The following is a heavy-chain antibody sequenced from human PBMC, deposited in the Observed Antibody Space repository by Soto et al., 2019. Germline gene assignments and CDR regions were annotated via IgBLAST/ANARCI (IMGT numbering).Heavy chain of an antibody. Sequence: QVQLQESGPGLVKPSETLSLTCTVSGGSVSSGSYYWSWIRQPPGKGLEWIGYIYYSGSTNYNPSLKSRVTISVDTSKDQFSLKLSSVTAADTAVYYWASYIAVAGTWDYYVDYWGQGTLVTVSS. V-gene: IGHV4-61*01. J-gene: IGHJ4*02. D-gene: IGHD6-19*01. CDR2: IYYSGST. CDR1: GGSVSSGSYY. CDR3: ASYIAVAGTWDYYVDY.